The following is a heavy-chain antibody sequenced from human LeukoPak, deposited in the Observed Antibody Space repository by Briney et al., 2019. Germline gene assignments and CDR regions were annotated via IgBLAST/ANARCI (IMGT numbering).Heavy chain of an antibody. D-gene: IGHD6-6*01. CDR3: ARHFAYSSSSYFDY. CDR1: GGSVSNYY. V-gene: IGHV4-59*08. Sequence: PSETLSLTCSVSGGSVSNYYWSWIRQPPGKGLEWIGYVYYTGSTNYNPSLKSRVTMFEDKSKNQFTLRLYSVTVADTAVYYCARHFAYSSSSYFDYWGQGSLVTVSS. J-gene: IGHJ4*02. CDR2: VYYTGST.